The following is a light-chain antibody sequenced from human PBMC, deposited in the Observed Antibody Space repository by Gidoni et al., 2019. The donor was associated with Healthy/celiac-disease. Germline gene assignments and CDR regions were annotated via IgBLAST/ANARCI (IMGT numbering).Light chain of an antibody. CDR2: EVS. CDR1: SSDVGGYND. Sequence: QSALTPPPSASGSPGQSVTISCTGTSSDVGGYNDVSWYQQNPGKAPKHMIYEVSKRPSGVPDRFSGSKSGNTASLTVSGLQAEDEADYYCSSYAGSNNLVFGGGTKLTVL. CDR3: SSYAGSNNLV. V-gene: IGLV2-8*01. J-gene: IGLJ3*02.